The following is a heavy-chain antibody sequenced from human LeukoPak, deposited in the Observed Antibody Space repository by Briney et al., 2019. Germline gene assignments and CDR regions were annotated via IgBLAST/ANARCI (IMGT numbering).Heavy chain of an antibody. CDR3: AREGVTMIRGVIIHAFDI. CDR1: GYTFTSYD. J-gene: IGHJ3*02. V-gene: IGHV1-8*03. CDR2: MNPNSGNT. D-gene: IGHD3-10*01. Sequence: ASVKVSCKASGYTFTSYDINWVRQATGQGLEWMGWMNPNSGNTGYAQKFQGRVTITRNTSISTAYMELSSLRSEDTAVYYCAREGVTMIRGVIIHAFDIWGQGTMVTVSS.